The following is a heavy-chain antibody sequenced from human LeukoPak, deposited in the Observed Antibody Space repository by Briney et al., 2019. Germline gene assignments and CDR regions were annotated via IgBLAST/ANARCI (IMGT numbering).Heavy chain of an antibody. Sequence: SSVKVSCKASGGTFSSYAISWVRQAPGQGLEWMGRIIPILGIANYAQKFQGRVTITADKSTSTAYMELSSLRSEDTAVYYCAKRLRDGYNVAVDYWGQGTLVTVSS. CDR2: IIPILGIA. J-gene: IGHJ4*02. CDR1: GGTFSSYA. D-gene: IGHD5-24*01. CDR3: AKRLRDGYNVAVDY. V-gene: IGHV1-69*04.